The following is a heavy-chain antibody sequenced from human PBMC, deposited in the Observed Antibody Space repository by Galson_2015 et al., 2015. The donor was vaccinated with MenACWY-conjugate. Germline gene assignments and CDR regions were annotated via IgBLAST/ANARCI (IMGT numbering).Heavy chain of an antibody. CDR2: ISPDGNQK. D-gene: IGHD1-26*01. J-gene: IGHJ4*02. V-gene: IGHV3-7*03. CDR3: ARGGADTEN. CDR1: EFTFRTDW. Sequence: SLRLSCAGSEFTFRTDWMGWVRQTPGKGLEWVANISPDGNQKYYVDSVKGRFTISRDNAKNPLYLQMNSLRVEDSAVYSCARGGADTENWGQGTLVTVSS.